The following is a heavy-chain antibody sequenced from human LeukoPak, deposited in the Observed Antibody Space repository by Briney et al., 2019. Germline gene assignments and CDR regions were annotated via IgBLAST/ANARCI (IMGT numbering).Heavy chain of an antibody. CDR1: GFIFSSYG. V-gene: IGHV3-48*04. CDR2: ISSSGSTI. CDR3: ARVVAARPIGY. Sequence: GGSLRLSCAASGFIFSSYGVQWVRQAPGKGLGWVSYISSSGSTIYYADSVKGRFTISRDNAKNSLYLQMNSLRAEDTAVYYCARVVAARPIGYWGQGTLVTVSS. D-gene: IGHD6-6*01. J-gene: IGHJ4*02.